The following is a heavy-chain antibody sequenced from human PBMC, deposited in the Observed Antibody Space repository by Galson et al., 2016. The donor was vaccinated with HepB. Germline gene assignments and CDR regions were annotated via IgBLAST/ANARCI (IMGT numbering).Heavy chain of an antibody. V-gene: IGHV1-2*04. CDR1: GYTFTAYY. Sequence: SVKVSCKSSGYTFTAYYMHWMRQAPGQGLEWMGWINPNSGVTNYAQKFQGLVTMTRDTSISTAYMEVRRLTSDDTAIYYCARDRGTYDSWGQGTLV. CDR3: ARDRGTYDS. D-gene: IGHD3-16*01. J-gene: IGHJ4*02. CDR2: INPNSGVT.